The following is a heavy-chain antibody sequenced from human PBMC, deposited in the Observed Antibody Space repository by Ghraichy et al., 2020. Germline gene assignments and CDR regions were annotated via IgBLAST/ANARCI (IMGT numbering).Heavy chain of an antibody. Sequence: ESLNISCTVSGGSISNYYWNWIRQPPGKGLEWIGYIYYSGSTNYNPSLKSRVTISVDTSKNHFSLKLSSVTAADTAVYFCARPHNSWDDAFDIWGQGTMVTVSS. D-gene: IGHD5-24*01. CDR3: ARPHNSWDDAFDI. CDR1: GGSISNYY. CDR2: IYYSGST. V-gene: IGHV4-59*01. J-gene: IGHJ3*02.